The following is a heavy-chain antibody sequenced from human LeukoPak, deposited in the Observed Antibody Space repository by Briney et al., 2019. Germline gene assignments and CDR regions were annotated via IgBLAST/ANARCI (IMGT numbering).Heavy chain of an antibody. J-gene: IGHJ6*02. V-gene: IGHV4-34*01. D-gene: IGHD3-22*01. CDR3: ARGRDYDSSGYYGDV. CDR1: GGSFSGHY. Sequence: PSETLSLTCAVYGGSFSGHYWSWFRQPPGKGLEWIGEINHSGSTNYNPSLKSRVTISVDTSKNQFSLKLSSVTAADTAVYYCARGRDYDSSGYYGDVWGQGTTVTVSS. CDR2: INHSGST.